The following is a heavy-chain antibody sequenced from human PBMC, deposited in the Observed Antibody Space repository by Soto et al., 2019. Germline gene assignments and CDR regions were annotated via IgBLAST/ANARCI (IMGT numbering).Heavy chain of an antibody. V-gene: IGHV3-15*01. CDR1: GFTFSNAW. J-gene: IGHJ4*02. CDR3: TAKDMVRGVIIKSYFDY. CDR2: IKSKTDGGTT. Sequence: GGSLRLFCAASGFTFSNAWMSWVRQAPGKGLEWVGRIKSKTDGGTTDYAAPVKGRFTISRDDSKNTLYLQMNSLKTEDTAVYYCTAKDMVRGVIIKSYFDYWGQGTLVTVSS. D-gene: IGHD3-10*01.